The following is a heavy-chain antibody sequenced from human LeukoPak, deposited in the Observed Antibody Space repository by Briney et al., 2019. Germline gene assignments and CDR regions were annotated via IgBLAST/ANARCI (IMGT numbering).Heavy chain of an antibody. CDR1: GFTFSNYW. Sequence: GGSLRLSCAASGFTFSNYWMTWVRQAPGKGLEWVANINQDESEKYYVDSVKGRFTISRDNAKNSLYLQMNSLRAEDTAVYYCARDSSGDRYDYWGQGTLVTVSS. J-gene: IGHJ4*02. CDR2: INQDESEK. D-gene: IGHD3-16*02. V-gene: IGHV3-7*01. CDR3: ARDSSGDRYDY.